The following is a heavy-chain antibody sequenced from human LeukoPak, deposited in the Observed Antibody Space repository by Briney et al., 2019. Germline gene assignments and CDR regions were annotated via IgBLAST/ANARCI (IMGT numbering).Heavy chain of an antibody. CDR2: IKQDGREE. CDR3: ARGYSGSFYYFDY. V-gene: IGHV3-7*04. D-gene: IGHD3-10*01. CDR1: GFTFNTYW. J-gene: IGHJ4*02. Sequence: GGSLRLSCAASGFTFNTYWMSWVRQAPGKGLQWVANIKQDGREEYYVQSVKGRFTISRDNAKNSLYLQINSLRAEDTAVYYCARGYSGSFYYFDYWGQGTLVTVSS.